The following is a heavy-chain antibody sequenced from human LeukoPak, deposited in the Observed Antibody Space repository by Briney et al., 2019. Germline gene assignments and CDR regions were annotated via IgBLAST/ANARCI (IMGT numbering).Heavy chain of an antibody. CDR3: ARVRXITIFGHFDY. CDR2: ISSSSSYI. D-gene: IGHD3-3*01. V-gene: IGHV3-21*04. Sequence: GXSLXXSCAASGFTFSSYSMNWVRQAPGKGLEWVSSISSSSSYIYYADSVKGRFTISRDNAKNSLYLQMNSLRAEDTALYYXARVRXITIFGHFDYWGQGTLVTVSS. J-gene: IGHJ4*02. CDR1: GFTFSSYS.